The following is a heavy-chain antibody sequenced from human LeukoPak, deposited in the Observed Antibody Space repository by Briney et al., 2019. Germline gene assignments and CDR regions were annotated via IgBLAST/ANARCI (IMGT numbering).Heavy chain of an antibody. Sequence: ASVKVSCKASGYTFTGYYMHWVRQAPGQGLEWMGWINPNSGGTNYAQKFQGRVTMTRDTSISTAYMELSRLRSDDTAVYYCARDPYYYDSSGYLTPWGQGTLVTVSS. CDR1: GYTFTGYY. V-gene: IGHV1-2*02. CDR2: INPNSGGT. CDR3: ARDPYYYDSSGYLTP. D-gene: IGHD3-22*01. J-gene: IGHJ5*02.